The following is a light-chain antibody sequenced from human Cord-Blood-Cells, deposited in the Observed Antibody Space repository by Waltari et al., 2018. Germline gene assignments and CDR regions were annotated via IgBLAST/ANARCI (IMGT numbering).Light chain of an antibody. CDR1: QSVSSSY. CDR2: GAS. Sequence: IVSTQSPGTLPFSPGERATFPCTASQSVSSSYLAWYQQKPGQAPRLLIYGASSRATGIPDRFSGSGSGTDFTLTISRLEPEDFAVYYCQQYGSSPFTFGPGTKVDIK. J-gene: IGKJ3*01. V-gene: IGKV3-20*01. CDR3: QQYGSSPFT.